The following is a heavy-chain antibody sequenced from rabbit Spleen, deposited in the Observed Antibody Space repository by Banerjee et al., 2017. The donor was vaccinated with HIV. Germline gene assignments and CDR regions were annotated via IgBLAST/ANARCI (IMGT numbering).Heavy chain of an antibody. V-gene: IGHV1S40*01. J-gene: IGHJ6*01. Sequence: QSLEESGGDLVKPGASLTLTCIASGVSFSGSSYMCWVRQAPGKGLEWIACIDTGSSGFTYFASWAKGRFTISRENAQNTVFLQMTSLTAADTATYFCARDGAGGSYFALWGPGTLVTVS. D-gene: IGHD8-1*01. CDR3: ARDGAGGSYFAL. CDR1: GVSFSGSSY. CDR2: IDTGSSGFT.